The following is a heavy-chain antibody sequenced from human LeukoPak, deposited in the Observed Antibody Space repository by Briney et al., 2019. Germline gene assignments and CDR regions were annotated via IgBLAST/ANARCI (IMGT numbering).Heavy chain of an antibody. V-gene: IGHV3-20*04. Sequence: PGGSLRLSCAASGFTFDDHGMSWVRQVPGKRLEWVSGINWNGGSTGYADSVKGRFTISRDNAKNSLYLQMNSLRADDTALYYCAAGDRNGWYFDYWGQGTLVTVSS. CDR2: INWNGGST. CDR3: AAGDRNGWYFDY. D-gene: IGHD6-19*01. CDR1: GFTFDDHG. J-gene: IGHJ4*02.